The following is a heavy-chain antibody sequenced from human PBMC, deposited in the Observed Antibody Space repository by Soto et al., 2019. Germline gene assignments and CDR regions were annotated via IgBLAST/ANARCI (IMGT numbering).Heavy chain of an antibody. CDR1: GGTFSSYA. J-gene: IGHJ4*02. D-gene: IGHD2-2*01. Sequence: SVKVSCKASGGTFSSYAISWVRQAPGQGLEWMGGIIPIFGTANYAQKFQGRVTITADESTSTAYMELSSLRSEDTAVYYCARGIWYQLLSAVEDYWGQGTLVTVSS. V-gene: IGHV1-69*13. CDR2: IIPIFGTA. CDR3: ARGIWYQLLSAVEDY.